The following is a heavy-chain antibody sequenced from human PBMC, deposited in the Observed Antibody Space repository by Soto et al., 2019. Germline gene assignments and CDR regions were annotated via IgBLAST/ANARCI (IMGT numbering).Heavy chain of an antibody. CDR3: ARHSYYYGSTYGCWLDP. D-gene: IGHD3-10*01. V-gene: IGHV4-39*01. J-gene: IGHJ5*02. CDR1: GDSITISSFH. Sequence: SXTLSLTCTVSGDSITISSFHWCWIRQPPGKGLEWIGSISYSGSTYYNPSLKSRVTISVDTSKNQFSLRLSSVTAADTAVYYCARHSYYYGSTYGCWLDPWGQGALVTVSS. CDR2: ISYSGST.